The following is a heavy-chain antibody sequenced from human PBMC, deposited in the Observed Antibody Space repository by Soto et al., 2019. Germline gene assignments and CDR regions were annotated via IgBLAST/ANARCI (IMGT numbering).Heavy chain of an antibody. CDR1: GGSISSGGYY. J-gene: IGHJ4*02. Sequence: SETLSLTCTVSGGSISSGGYYWSWIRQHPGKGLEWIGYIYYSGSTYYNPSLKSRVTISVDTSKNQFSLKLSSVTAADTAVYYCARNARVGATHFDYWGQGTLVNVS. CDR2: IYYSGST. CDR3: ARNARVGATHFDY. D-gene: IGHD1-26*01. V-gene: IGHV4-31*03.